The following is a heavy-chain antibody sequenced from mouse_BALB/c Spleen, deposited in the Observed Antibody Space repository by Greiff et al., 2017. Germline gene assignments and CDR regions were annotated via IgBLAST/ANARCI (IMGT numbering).Heavy chain of an antibody. CDR2: IWGDGST. CDR1: GFSLTGYG. Sequence: VQGVESGPGLVAPSQSLSITCTVSGFSLTGYGVNWVRQPPGKGLEWLGMIWGDGSTDYNSALKSRLSISKDNSKSQVFLKMNSLQTDDTARYYCARGAYYYGSSHYAMDYWGQGTSVTVSS. J-gene: IGHJ4*01. V-gene: IGHV2-6-7*01. CDR3: ARGAYYYGSSHYAMDY. D-gene: IGHD1-1*01.